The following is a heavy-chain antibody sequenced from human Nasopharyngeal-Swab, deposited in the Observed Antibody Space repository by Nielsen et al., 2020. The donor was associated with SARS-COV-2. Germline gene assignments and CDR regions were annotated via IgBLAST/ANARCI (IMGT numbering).Heavy chain of an antibody. J-gene: IGHJ6*02. D-gene: IGHD4-17*01. V-gene: IGHV4-59*13. CDR2: IYYSGST. CDR1: GGSISSYY. Sequence: SDTLSLTCNVSGGSISSYYWGWIRQPPGKGLEWIGYIYYSGSTNYNPSLKSRVTISVDTSKNQFSLKLSSVTAADTAVYYCARDSVYYGDYQPYYGMDVWGQGTTVTVSS. CDR3: ARDSVYYGDYQPYYGMDV.